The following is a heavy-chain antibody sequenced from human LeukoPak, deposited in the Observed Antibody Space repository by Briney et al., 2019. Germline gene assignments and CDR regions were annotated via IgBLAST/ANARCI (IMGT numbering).Heavy chain of an antibody. J-gene: IGHJ4*02. Sequence: SETLSLTCTVSGGSISSYYWSWIRQPAGKGLEWIGRICTSGSTNYNPSLKSRVTMSVDTSKNQFSLKLSSVTAADTAVYYCAREKRDCRPRYCSSTSYPDYWGQGTLVTVSS. CDR2: ICTSGST. D-gene: IGHD2-2*01. V-gene: IGHV4-4*07. CDR1: GGSISSYY. CDR3: AREKRDCRPRYCSSTSYPDY.